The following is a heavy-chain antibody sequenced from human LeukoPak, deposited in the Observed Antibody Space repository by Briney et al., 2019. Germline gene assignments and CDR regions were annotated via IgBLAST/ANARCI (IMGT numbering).Heavy chain of an antibody. CDR3: ARNPAYCGGDCCSGVGDY. V-gene: IGHV1-69*02. CDR1: GGTFSSYT. Sequence: SVKVSCKASGGTFSSYTISWVRQAPGQGLEWMGRIIPILGIANYAQKFQGRVTITADKSTSTAYMELSSLRSEDTAVYYCARNPAYCGGDCCSGVGDYWGQGTLVTVSS. CDR2: IIPILGIA. J-gene: IGHJ4*02. D-gene: IGHD2-21*01.